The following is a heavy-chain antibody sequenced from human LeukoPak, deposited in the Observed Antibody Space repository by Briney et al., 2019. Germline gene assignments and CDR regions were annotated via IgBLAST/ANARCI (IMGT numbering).Heavy chain of an antibody. V-gene: IGHV1-8*01. J-gene: IGHJ6*02. CDR1: GYTFTSYD. Sequence: GASVKVSCKASGYTFTSYDINWVRQATGQGLEWMGWMNPNSGNTGYAQKFQGRVTMTRNTSISTAYMELSSLRAEDTAVYYCARDLSLTMARYGMDVWGQGTTVTVSS. CDR2: MNPNSGNT. CDR3: ARDLSLTMARYGMDV. D-gene: IGHD3-10*01.